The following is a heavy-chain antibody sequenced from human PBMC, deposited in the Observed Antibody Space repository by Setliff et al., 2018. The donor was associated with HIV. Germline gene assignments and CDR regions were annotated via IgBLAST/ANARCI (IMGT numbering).Heavy chain of an antibody. CDR2: ISGSGGST. D-gene: IGHD2-15*01. CDR3: ATDVAGKYDY. Sequence: GGSLRLSCAASGFTFSTYPMSWVRQAPGKGLEWVSGISGSGGSTYYADSVKGRFTISRDNSKNTLYLQMNNLRAEDTALCYCATDVAGKYDYWGQGALVTVSS. CDR1: GFTFSTYP. V-gene: IGHV3-23*01. J-gene: IGHJ4*02.